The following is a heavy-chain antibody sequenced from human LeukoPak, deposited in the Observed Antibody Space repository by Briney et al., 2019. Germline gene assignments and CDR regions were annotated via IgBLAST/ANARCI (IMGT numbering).Heavy chain of an antibody. D-gene: IGHD2-15*01. CDR3: ARQSGTHMINYYYYGMDV. V-gene: IGHV1-18*01. CDR1: GYTFTSYG. CDR2: ISAYNGNT. J-gene: IGHJ6*02. Sequence: ASVKVSCKASGYTFTSYGIIWVRQAPGQGLEWMGWISAYNGNTNYAQKLQGRVTMTTDTSTSTAYMELRSLRSDDTAVYYCARQSGTHMINYYYYGMDVWGQGTTVSVSS.